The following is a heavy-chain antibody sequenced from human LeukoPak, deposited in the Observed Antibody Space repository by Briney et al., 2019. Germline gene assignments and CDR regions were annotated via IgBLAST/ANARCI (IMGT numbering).Heavy chain of an antibody. V-gene: IGHV1-46*01. J-gene: IGHJ4*02. CDR1: GYTLTSYY. CDR2: INPSGGST. D-gene: IGHD2-15*01. Sequence: ASVKVSCKASGYTLTSYYMHWVRQAPGQGLEWMGVINPSGGSTSYAQKFQGRVTMTRDTSTSTVYMELSSLGSEDTAVYYCARAPGYCSGGSCSWFDYWGQGTLVTVSS. CDR3: ARAPGYCSGGSCSWFDY.